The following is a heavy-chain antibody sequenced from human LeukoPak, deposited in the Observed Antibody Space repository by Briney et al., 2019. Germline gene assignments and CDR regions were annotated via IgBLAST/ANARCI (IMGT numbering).Heavy chain of an antibody. CDR3: ATDLELGF. D-gene: IGHD3-16*01. Sequence: SETLSLTCAVYGGSFSVYYWSWIRQPPGKGLEWIGEINHSGSTNYNPSLKSRVTISVDTSKNQFSLKLSSVTAADTAVYYCATDLELGFWGQGTLVTVSS. CDR2: INHSGST. CDR1: GGSFSVYY. J-gene: IGHJ4*02. V-gene: IGHV4-34*01.